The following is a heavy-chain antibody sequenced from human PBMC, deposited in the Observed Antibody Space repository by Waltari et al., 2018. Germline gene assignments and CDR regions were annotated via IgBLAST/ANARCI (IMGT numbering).Heavy chain of an antibody. D-gene: IGHD3-10*01. V-gene: IGHV1-18*01. CDR1: GYTFTNYG. J-gene: IGHJ5*02. CDR2: ISAYNGNT. Sequence: QIHLVQSGAEVKKPGASVRVSCKASGYTFTNYGITCVRQAPGQGLEWMGWISAYNGNTNYAQKLQGRVTMTTDTSTSTAYMELRSLRSDDTAVYYCAKEGDGSGKRSWFDPWGQGTLVTVSS. CDR3: AKEGDGSGKRSWFDP.